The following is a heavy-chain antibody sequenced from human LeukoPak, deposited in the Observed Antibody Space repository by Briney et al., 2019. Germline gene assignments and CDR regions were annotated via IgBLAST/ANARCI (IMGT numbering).Heavy chain of an antibody. CDR1: GFTVSSNY. CDR2: ISWNSGSI. J-gene: IGHJ4*02. V-gene: IGHV3-9*01. CDR3: AKDTSPDFGGNFDY. D-gene: IGHD3-10*01. Sequence: GGSLRLSCAASGFTVSSNYMSWVRQAPGKGLEWVSGISWNSGSIGYADSVKGRFTISRDNAKNSLYLQMNSLRAEDTALYYCAKDTSPDFGGNFDYWGQGALVTVSS.